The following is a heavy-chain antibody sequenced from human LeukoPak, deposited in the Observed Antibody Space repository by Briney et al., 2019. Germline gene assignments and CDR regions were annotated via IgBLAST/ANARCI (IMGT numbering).Heavy chain of an antibody. D-gene: IGHD1-7*01. V-gene: IGHV3-15*04. CDR2: TVSEIDGGTT. CDR1: GFTFNYAW. CDR3: TTDEDWNYARKDV. Sequence: GGSLRLSCAASGFTFNYAWMSWIRQVPGKGLEWVGQTVSEIDGGTTDYATPVKGRFTISRDDSKSTLYLQMNSLKIEDTAVYYCTTDEDWNYARKDVWGQGATVIVSS. J-gene: IGHJ6*02.